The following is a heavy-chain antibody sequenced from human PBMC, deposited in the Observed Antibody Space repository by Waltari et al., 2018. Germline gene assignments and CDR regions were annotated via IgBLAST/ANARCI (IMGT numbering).Heavy chain of an antibody. CDR1: GFNFGDYA. Sequence: EVQLVESGGELVQPGKPVRPSGPASGFNFGDYAMDWARKPPGGGLGWVSGISRNGDTIGYAESVEGRFTISRDNGRNSLFLEMRSLTVEDTAVYFCGKDKADEYRPGWLVVKWGRGTRVTVSP. D-gene: IGHD6-19*01. V-gene: IGHV3-9*01. J-gene: IGHJ4*02. CDR3: GKDKADEYRPGWLVVK. CDR2: ISRNGDTI.